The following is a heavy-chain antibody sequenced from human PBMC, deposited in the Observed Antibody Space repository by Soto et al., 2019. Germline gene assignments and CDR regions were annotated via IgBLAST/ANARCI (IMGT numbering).Heavy chain of an antibody. J-gene: IGHJ5*02. Sequence: PSDTLSLTCNVSSGSISSSSDYGVLSRQPPGKGLEWIGSIYYSGSTYYNPSLKSRVTISVDTSKNQFSLKLSSVTAADTAVYYCARPGIAAADWFEPWGQGTLVTAPQ. D-gene: IGHD6-13*01. CDR2: IYYSGST. V-gene: IGHV4-39*01. CDR1: SGSISSSSDY. CDR3: ARPGIAAADWFEP.